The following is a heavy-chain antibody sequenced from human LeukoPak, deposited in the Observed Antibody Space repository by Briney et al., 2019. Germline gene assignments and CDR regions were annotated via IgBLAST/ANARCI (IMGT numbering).Heavy chain of an antibody. V-gene: IGHV3-48*01. CDR2: ISRTSITM. D-gene: IGHD6-19*01. Sequence: GGSLTLSCAPSGFTFNINNMNGVRHATGKALEWVSYISRTSITMYYADSVMGRFFISRDNAKNSLYLQMNSLRADDTAVYYCARETILAVAGDFWGQGTLVTVSS. J-gene: IGHJ4*02. CDR1: GFTFNINN. CDR3: ARETILAVAGDF.